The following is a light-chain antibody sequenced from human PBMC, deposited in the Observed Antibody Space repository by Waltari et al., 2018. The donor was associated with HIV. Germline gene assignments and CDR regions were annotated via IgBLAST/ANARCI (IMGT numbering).Light chain of an antibody. CDR1: SSDVGAYKY. CDR3: SSYTSAETVV. V-gene: IGLV2-14*01. J-gene: IGLJ1*01. Sequence: QSALTQPASVSGSPGQSITISCTGTSSDVGAYKYVSWYQQHPDKVPKLIIYEVINRPQGVPIAISGSKSGNTASLTISGLQTEDEADYYCSSYTSAETVVFGVGTRVTVL. CDR2: EVI.